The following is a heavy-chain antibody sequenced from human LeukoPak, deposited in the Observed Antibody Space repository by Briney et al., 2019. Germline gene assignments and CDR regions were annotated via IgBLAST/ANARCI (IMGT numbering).Heavy chain of an antibody. CDR1: GGTFSSYA. CDR2: IIPIFGTE. V-gene: IGHV1-69*13. D-gene: IGHD3-10*01. CDR3: ARVGYGSGSYYNFDY. Sequence: ASVKVSCKASGGTFSSYAISWVRQAPGQGLEWMGGIIPIFGTENYEQKFQGRVTITADESTSTAYMELSSLRSEDTAVYYCARVGYGSGSYYNFDYWGQGTLVTVSS. J-gene: IGHJ4*02.